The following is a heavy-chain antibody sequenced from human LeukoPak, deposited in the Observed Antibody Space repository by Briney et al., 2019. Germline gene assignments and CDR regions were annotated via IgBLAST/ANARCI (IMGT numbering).Heavy chain of an antibody. CDR3: ARLPVLAYYYDSSGYYYGGPPSYFDY. D-gene: IGHD3-22*01. CDR2: IYYSGST. V-gene: IGHV4-59*08. CDR1: GGSVSSVY. J-gene: IGHJ4*02. Sequence: SETLSLTCTVSGGSVSSVYWSWIRQPPGKGLEWIGYIYYSGSTNYNPSLKSRVTISVDTSKNQFSLKLSSVTAADTAVYYCARLPVLAYYYDSSGYYYGGPPSYFDYWGQGTLVTVSS.